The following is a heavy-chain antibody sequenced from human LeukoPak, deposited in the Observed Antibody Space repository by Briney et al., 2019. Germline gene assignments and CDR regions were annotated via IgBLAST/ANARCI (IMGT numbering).Heavy chain of an antibody. Sequence: GGSLRLSCAASGFTFSSYWMSWVRQAPGKGLEWVANIKQDGSEKYYVDSVKGRFTISRGNAKNSLYLQMNSLRAEDTAVYYCARDAGYCSSTSCYRDRFDYWGQGTLVAVSS. V-gene: IGHV3-7*01. D-gene: IGHD2-2*02. CDR1: GFTFSSYW. J-gene: IGHJ4*02. CDR3: ARDAGYCSSTSCYRDRFDY. CDR2: IKQDGSEK.